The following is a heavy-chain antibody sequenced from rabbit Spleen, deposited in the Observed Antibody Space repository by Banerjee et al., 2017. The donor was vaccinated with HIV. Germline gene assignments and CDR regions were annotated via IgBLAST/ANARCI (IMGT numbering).Heavy chain of an antibody. CDR2: INIVTGRA. D-gene: IGHD6-1*01. CDR3: ARGIPYGFSGEAYPPYAMDL. J-gene: IGHJ3*01. V-gene: IGHV1S40*01. CDR1: GLDFSVGDV. Sequence: QSLEESGGGLVKPGASLTLSCKASGLDFSVGDVMCWVRQAPGKGLEWIACINIVTGRAVYANWASGRFTFSKASSTTVTLQMSSLTAADTATYLCARGIPYGFSGEAYPPYAMDLWGQGTLVTVS.